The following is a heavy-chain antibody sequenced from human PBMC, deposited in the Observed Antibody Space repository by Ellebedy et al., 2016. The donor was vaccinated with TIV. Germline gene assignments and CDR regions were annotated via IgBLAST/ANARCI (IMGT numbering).Heavy chain of an antibody. D-gene: IGHD3-10*02. V-gene: IGHV3-23*01. CDR1: GFTFSSYV. Sequence: PGGSLRLSCAASGFTFSSYVMTWVRQSPGKGLEWVSTISGNGRNTYYADSVNGRFTISRDNSKKTLHLQMSSLRAEDTATYYCTSVVHWGQGTLVTVSS. CDR3: TSVVH. CDR2: ISGNGRNT. J-gene: IGHJ4*02.